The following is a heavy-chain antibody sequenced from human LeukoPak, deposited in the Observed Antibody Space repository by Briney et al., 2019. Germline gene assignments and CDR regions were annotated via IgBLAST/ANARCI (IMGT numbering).Heavy chain of an antibody. CDR3: ARISTVFERI. CDR2: LGSDGDI. CDR1: AFRFSDYN. V-gene: IGHV3-69-1*01. D-gene: IGHD3-3*01. J-gene: IGHJ4*02. Sequence: PGGSLRLSCAASAFRFSDYNMNWVRQAPGKGLEWVSYLGSDGDIYYADSVKGRFTISRDNVKNSLFLQMNSLSAEDTAIYYCARISTVFERIWGQGTLVTVSS.